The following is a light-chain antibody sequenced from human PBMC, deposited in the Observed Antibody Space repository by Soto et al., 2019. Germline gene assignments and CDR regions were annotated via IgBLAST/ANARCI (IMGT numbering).Light chain of an antibody. J-gene: IGLJ2*01. CDR2: DIS. CDR1: SSDVGDYNY. V-gene: IGLV2-14*01. CDR3: SSYTTSSTSVV. Sequence: QSALTQPASVSGSPGQSITISCTGTSSDVGDYNYVSWYQQHPGKAPKLMIYDISNRPSGVSNRFSGSKSGNTASLTISGLQAEDEADYYCSSYTTSSTSVVFGGGTKLT.